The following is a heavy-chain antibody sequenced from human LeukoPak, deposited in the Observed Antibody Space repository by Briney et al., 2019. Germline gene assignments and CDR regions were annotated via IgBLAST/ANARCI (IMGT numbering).Heavy chain of an antibody. Sequence: GGSLRLSCADSGFTFSSYWMHWVRQAPGKGLVWVSRMNSDGSSTTYADSVKGRFTISRDNAKNTLYLQMNSLSAEDTAVYYCARDFSAALVWYFALWGRGTLVTVSS. CDR1: GFTFSSYW. CDR3: ARDFSAALVWYFAL. J-gene: IGHJ2*01. CDR2: MNSDGSST. V-gene: IGHV3-74*01. D-gene: IGHD6-13*01.